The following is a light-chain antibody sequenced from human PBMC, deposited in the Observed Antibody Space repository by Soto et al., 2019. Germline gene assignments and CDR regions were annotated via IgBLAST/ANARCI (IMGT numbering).Light chain of an antibody. Sequence: EIMFTQSPATLSLSPGERATLSCRSSQSVSSYLAWYQQKPGQAPRLLIHGASNRATGVPARFSGSGSGTEFTLTISSLESEDFAVYYCQQHSNWPPLTFGGGTKVDIK. CDR3: QQHSNWPPLT. J-gene: IGKJ4*01. V-gene: IGKV3-11*01. CDR2: GAS. CDR1: QSVSSY.